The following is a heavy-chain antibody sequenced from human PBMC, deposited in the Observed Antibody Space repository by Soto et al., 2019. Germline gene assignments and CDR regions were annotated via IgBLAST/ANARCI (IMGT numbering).Heavy chain of an antibody. CDR3: ARGGGYGSNSWWFDP. CDR1: GGSFSGYY. D-gene: IGHD4-4*01. CDR2: INHSGST. V-gene: IGHV4-34*01. Sequence: QVQLQQWGAGLLKPSETLSLTCAVYGGSFSGYYWSWIRQPPGKGLEWIGEINHSGSTNYNPSLKSRDTIAVDTSKNQFALKLSSVTAADTAVYYCARGGGYGSNSWWFDPWGQGTLVTVSS. J-gene: IGHJ5*02.